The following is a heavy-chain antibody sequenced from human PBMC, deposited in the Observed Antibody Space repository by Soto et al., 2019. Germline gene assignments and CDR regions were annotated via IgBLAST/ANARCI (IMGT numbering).Heavy chain of an antibody. J-gene: IGHJ5*02. Sequence: SETLSLTCTVSGGSISSGDYYWSWIRQPPGKGLEWIGYIYYSGSTDYNPSLKSRVTISFDASKNQISLQVRSATAADAAVYYCARDLKEYCSDGKCNWFDPWGQGTLVTVSS. D-gene: IGHD2-15*01. CDR2: IYYSGST. V-gene: IGHV4-61*08. CDR1: GGSISSGDYY. CDR3: ARDLKEYCSDGKCNWFDP.